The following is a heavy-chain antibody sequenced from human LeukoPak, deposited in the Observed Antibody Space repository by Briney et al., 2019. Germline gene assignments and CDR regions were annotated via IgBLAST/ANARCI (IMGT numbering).Heavy chain of an antibody. J-gene: IGHJ4*02. CDR1: GFTFSSYG. D-gene: IGHD3-10*01. CDR2: ISYDGSNK. V-gene: IGHV3-30*18. CDR3: AKGREVRGVIILATPWGGIDY. Sequence: GGSPRLSWAASGFTFSSYGMHWVRQAPGKGLEWVAVISYDGSNKYYADSVKGRFTISRDNSKNTLYLQMNSLRAEDTAVYYCAKGREVRGVIILATPWGGIDYWGQGTLVTVSS.